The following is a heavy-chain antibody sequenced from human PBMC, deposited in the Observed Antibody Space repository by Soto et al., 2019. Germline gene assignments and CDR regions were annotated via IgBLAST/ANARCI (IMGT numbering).Heavy chain of an antibody. V-gene: IGHV1-24*01. Sequence: ASVKVPCTVSGYTLTELSMHWVRQAPGKGLEWMGGFDPEDGETIYAQKFQGRVTMTEDTSTDTAYMELSSLRSEDTAVYYCATGVAATTYYFDYWGQGTLVTVSS. CDR1: GYTLTELS. J-gene: IGHJ4*02. CDR2: FDPEDGET. CDR3: ATGVAATTYYFDY. D-gene: IGHD6-25*01.